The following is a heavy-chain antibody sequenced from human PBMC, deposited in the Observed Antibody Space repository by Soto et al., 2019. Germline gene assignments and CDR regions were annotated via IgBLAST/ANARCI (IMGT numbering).Heavy chain of an antibody. V-gene: IGHV4-59*02. D-gene: IGHD3-3*01. CDR2: MHYTGFS. Sequence: SETLSLTCSFSGDSVTSHYLTWIRQSPEKGLEWIGYMHYTGFSHYNPSLKSRLTISVDRSKNQFTLQLTSVTAADTAVYYCARPHYDFWSGYYEDYFDYWGQGTRVTVSS. J-gene: IGHJ4*02. CDR3: ARPHYDFWSGYYEDYFDY. CDR1: GDSVTSHY.